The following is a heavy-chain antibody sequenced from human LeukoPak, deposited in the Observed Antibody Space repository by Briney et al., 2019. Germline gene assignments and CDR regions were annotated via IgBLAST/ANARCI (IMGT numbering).Heavy chain of an antibody. V-gene: IGHV3-23*01. D-gene: IGHD6-19*01. CDR1: GFTFSSHS. Sequence: PGGSLRLSCVDFGFTFSSHSMIWVRQAPGKGLEWVSAISGSGGSTYYADSVKGRFTISRDNSKNTLYLQMNSLRAEDTAVYYCAKRSSSGWTNPLDYWGQGTLVTVSS. CDR2: ISGSGGST. J-gene: IGHJ4*02. CDR3: AKRSSSGWTNPLDY.